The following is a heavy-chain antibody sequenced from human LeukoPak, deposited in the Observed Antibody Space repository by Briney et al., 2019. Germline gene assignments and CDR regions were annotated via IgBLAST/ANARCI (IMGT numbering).Heavy chain of an antibody. CDR1: GYTFTSYG. CDR3: ARVLVEWEDIVVVPAAMPPTAYYYYGMDV. J-gene: IGHJ6*02. D-gene: IGHD2-2*01. V-gene: IGHV1-18*01. Sequence: ASVKVSCKASGYTFTSYGISWVRQAPGQGLEWMGWISAYNGNTNYAQKLQGRVTMTTDTSTSTAYMELRSLRSDDTAVYYCARVLVEWEDIVVVPAAMPPTAYYYYGMDVWGQGTTVTVSS. CDR2: ISAYNGNT.